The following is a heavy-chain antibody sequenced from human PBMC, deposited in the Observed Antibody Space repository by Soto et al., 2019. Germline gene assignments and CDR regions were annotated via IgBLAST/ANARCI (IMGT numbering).Heavy chain of an antibody. CDR2: IKQDGSEK. J-gene: IGHJ4*02. CDR3: ARAGIDPGFGGLVGWGVRPLDY. D-gene: IGHD3-10*01. Sequence: EVQLVESGGGLVQPGGSLRLSCAASGFTFSSYWMRWVRQAPGKGLEWVANIKQDGSEKYYVDSVKGRFTISRDNAKNSLYLQMNSLRAEDTAVYYCARAGIDPGFGGLVGWGVRPLDYWGQGTLVTVSS. V-gene: IGHV3-7*04. CDR1: GFTFSSYW.